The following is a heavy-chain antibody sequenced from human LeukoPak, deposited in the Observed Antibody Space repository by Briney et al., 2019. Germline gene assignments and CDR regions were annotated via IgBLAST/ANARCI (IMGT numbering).Heavy chain of an antibody. V-gene: IGHV3-21*01. CDR1: GFTFSSYT. D-gene: IGHD6-19*01. CDR2: ISSSSSYM. J-gene: IGHJ3*02. CDR3: ARDGSGWNDAFDI. Sequence: GGSLRLSCAASGFTFSSYTMNWVRQAPGKGLEWVSSISSSSSYMYYADSVKGRFTISRDNSKNTLYLQMNSLRAEDTAVYYCARDGSGWNDAFDIWGQGTMVTVSS.